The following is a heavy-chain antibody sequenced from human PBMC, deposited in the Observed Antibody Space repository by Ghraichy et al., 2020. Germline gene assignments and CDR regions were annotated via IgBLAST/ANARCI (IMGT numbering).Heavy chain of an antibody. Sequence: LSLTCAASGFTFSSYWMHWVRQAPGKGLVWVSRINSDGSSTSYADSVKGRFTISRDNAKNTLYLQMNSLRAEDTAVYYCARSGYSYGTVDYWGQGTLVTVSS. V-gene: IGHV3-74*01. D-gene: IGHD5-18*01. J-gene: IGHJ4*02. CDR3: ARSGYSYGTVDY. CDR1: GFTFSSYW. CDR2: INSDGSST.